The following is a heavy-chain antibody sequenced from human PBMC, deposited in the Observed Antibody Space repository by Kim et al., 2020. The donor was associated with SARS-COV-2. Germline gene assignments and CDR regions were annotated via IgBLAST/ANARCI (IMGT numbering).Heavy chain of an antibody. V-gene: IGHV3-23*01. J-gene: IGHJ4*02. CDR1: GFTFTGYA. CDR3: VKGGWGSIWDH. Sequence: GGSLRLSCTTSGFTFTGYAMSWVRQAPGKGLEWVSSIDGRDGTTYFVDSVKGRCTISRDNSKNTLYLQMSTLRADDTAVYYCVKGGWGSIWDHWGQGTLVTVAS. D-gene: IGHD3-16*01. CDR2: IDGRDGTT.